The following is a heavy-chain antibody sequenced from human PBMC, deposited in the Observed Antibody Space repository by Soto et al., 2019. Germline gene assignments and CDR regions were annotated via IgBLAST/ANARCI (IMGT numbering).Heavy chain of an antibody. CDR2: IYQSGAT. D-gene: IGHD6-19*01. J-gene: IGHJ5*02. CDR3: AGMPYTSGLRFDP. Sequence: SETLSLTCNMSGDSYSISTYSWSWIRQPPGKALQWIGFIYQSGATSYNPSLASRVSISLDRSNNQCSLKLKSVTAADTAVYFCAGMPYTSGLRFDPWGPGTLVTVSS. CDR1: GDSYSISTYS. V-gene: IGHV4-30-2*01.